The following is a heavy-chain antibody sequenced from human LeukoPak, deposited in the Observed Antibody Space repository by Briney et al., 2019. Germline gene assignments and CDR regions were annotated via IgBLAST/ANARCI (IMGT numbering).Heavy chain of an antibody. V-gene: IGHV4-59*01. CDR2: IYYTGLT. D-gene: IGHD1-1*01. Sequence: SETLSLTCTFSGGSISGFYWDWIRQPPGKGLEWLGYIYYTGLTNYNPSLGTRITMSVDTSKNQFSLKLSSVTAADTAVYYCGRWNEGWDHLGQGTLVTVSS. CDR1: GGSISGFY. J-gene: IGHJ4*02. CDR3: GRWNEGWDH.